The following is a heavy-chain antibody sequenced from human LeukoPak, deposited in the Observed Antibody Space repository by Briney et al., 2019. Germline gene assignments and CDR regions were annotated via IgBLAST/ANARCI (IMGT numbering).Heavy chain of an antibody. Sequence: ASVEVSCKASGYTFTSYRITWVRQAPGQGLEWMGWISAHKGNTLYTQKFQGRLTMTTDTSTTTAYMELRSLRSDDTAVYYCARLELEQRSWFDPWGQGTLVTVSS. V-gene: IGHV1-18*01. J-gene: IGHJ5*02. CDR3: ARLELEQRSWFDP. CDR2: ISAHKGNT. CDR1: GYTFTSYR. D-gene: IGHD1/OR15-1a*01.